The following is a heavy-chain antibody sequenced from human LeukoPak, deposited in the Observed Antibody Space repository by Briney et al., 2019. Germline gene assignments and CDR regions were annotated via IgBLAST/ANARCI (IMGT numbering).Heavy chain of an antibody. CDR2: ISASGGST. J-gene: IGHJ3*02. CDR1: GFTFRSHD. D-gene: IGHD3/OR15-3a*01. V-gene: IGHV3-23*01. CDR3: VREGPRGLAFDI. Sequence: PGGSLRLSCAASGFTFRSHDMSWVRQASGKGLEWVSGISASGGSTFYADSVKGRFTISRDNSKNTLYLQMNGLRVEDTAVYYCVREGPRGLAFDIWGQGTWSPSPQ.